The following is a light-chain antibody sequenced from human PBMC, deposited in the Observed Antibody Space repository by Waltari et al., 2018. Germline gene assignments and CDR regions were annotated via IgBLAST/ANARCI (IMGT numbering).Light chain of an antibody. CDR3: QQHYISRT. Sequence: DIVMTQSPDSLAVSLGERATINCKSSQSVLYSSNNKNYLACYQQRPGQPPKLLIYWASTRESGVPDRFSGSGSGTDFTLTISSLQTEDVAVYYCQQHYISRTFGQGTKVQIK. J-gene: IGKJ1*01. V-gene: IGKV4-1*01. CDR2: WAS. CDR1: QSVLYSSNNKNY.